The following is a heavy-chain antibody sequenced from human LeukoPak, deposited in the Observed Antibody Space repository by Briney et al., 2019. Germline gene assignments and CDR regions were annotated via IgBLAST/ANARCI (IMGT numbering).Heavy chain of an antibody. Sequence: GGSLRLSCAASGFTVRSYEMNWVRQAPGKGLEWVSAIIPSRATYYADSVKGRFTISRDNSKNTLSLQMNSLRAEDTAVYYCAKDDGYNTYNQYDYWGQGTLVTVSS. CDR2: IIPSRAT. CDR1: GFTVRSYE. V-gene: IGHV3-23*01. D-gene: IGHD5-24*01. CDR3: AKDDGYNTYNQYDY. J-gene: IGHJ4*02.